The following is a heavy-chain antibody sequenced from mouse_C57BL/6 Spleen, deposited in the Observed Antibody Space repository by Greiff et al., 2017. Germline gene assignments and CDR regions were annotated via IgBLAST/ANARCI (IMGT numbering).Heavy chain of an antibody. CDR1: GYAFSSSW. CDR2: IYPGDGDT. V-gene: IGHV1-82*01. Sequence: QVQLQQSGPELVKPGASVKISCKASGYAFSSSWMNWVKQRPGKGLAWIGRIYPGDGDTNYNGKFKGKDTLTAEKSSSTAYLQLSRRTSEDSAVYFCARGDSNPPWFAYWGQGTLVTVSA. D-gene: IGHD2-5*01. J-gene: IGHJ3*01. CDR3: ARGDSNPPWFAY.